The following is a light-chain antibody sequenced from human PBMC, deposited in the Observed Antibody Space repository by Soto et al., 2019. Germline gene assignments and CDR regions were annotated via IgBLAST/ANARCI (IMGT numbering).Light chain of an antibody. CDR1: QPISIY. CDR2: AAS. CDR3: QQSHVTPRT. Sequence: DIQMTQSPSSLSASVGDRFTIACRTSQPISIYLNWYQQKPGKAPRLLIYAASSLQSGVPSRFSGSGSGANFTLTISSLQPEDSATYICQQSHVTPRTFGLGTKVDIK. J-gene: IGKJ1*01. V-gene: IGKV1-39*01.